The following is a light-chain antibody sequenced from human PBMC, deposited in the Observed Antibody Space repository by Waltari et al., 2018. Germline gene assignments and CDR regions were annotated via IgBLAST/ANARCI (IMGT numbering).Light chain of an antibody. Sequence: SSELTQDPAVSVALGQTVRIPCQGTSPRNNYASWYQQKPGQAPVLVIYGKNNRPSGIPDRFSGSSSGNTASLTITGAQAEDEADYYCNSRDSSGNHVFGTGTKVTVL. J-gene: IGLJ1*01. CDR1: SPRNNY. V-gene: IGLV3-19*01. CDR2: GKN. CDR3: NSRDSSGNHV.